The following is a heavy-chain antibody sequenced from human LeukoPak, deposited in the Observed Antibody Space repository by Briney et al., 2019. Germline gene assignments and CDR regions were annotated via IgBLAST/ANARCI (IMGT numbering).Heavy chain of an antibody. CDR1: GFTFSSYA. V-gene: IGHV3-23*01. CDR2: ISGSGGST. CDR3: ARDGGYDFWSGHYQDY. Sequence: GGSLRLSCAASGFTFSSYAMSWVRQAPGKGLEWVSAISGSGGSTYYADSVKGRFTISRDNSKNTLYLQMNSLRAEDTAVYYCARDGGYDFWSGHYQDYWGQGTLVTVSS. J-gene: IGHJ4*02. D-gene: IGHD3-3*01.